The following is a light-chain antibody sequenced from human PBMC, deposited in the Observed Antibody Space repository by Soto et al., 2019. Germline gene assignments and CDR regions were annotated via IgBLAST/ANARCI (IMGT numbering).Light chain of an antibody. J-gene: IGLJ1*01. Sequence: QSVLTQPASLSRSPGQSITISCTGTSSDVGGYNYVSWYQHHPGKAPKLIIYDVSNRPSGVSIRFSGSKSDNTASLTISGLQPEDEADYHCSSYTTSNTRQIVFGTGTKVTVL. CDR3: SSYTTSNTRQIV. V-gene: IGLV2-14*03. CDR1: SSDVGGYNY. CDR2: DVS.